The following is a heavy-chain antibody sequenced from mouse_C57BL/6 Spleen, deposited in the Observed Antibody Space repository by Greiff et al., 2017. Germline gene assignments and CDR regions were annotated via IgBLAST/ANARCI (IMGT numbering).Heavy chain of an antibody. CDR2: IWWDDDK. D-gene: IGHD2-1*01. Sequence: QVTLKESGPGILQPSQTLSLTCSFSGFSLSTFGMGVGWIRQPSGKGLEWLAPIWWDDDKYYNPALKSRLTISKDTSKNQVFLKIANVDTADTATDYSDRIEEDYGNYFDDWGQGTTLTVSS. CDR3: DRIEEDYGNYFDD. V-gene: IGHV8-8*01. CDR1: GFSLSTFGMG. J-gene: IGHJ2*01.